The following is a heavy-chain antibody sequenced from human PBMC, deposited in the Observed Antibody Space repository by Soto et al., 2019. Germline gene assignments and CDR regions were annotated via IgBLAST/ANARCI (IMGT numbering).Heavy chain of an antibody. CDR3: AKRNGDTWRFDP. J-gene: IGHJ5*02. D-gene: IGHD5-18*01. Sequence: EVQLLESGGGLVQPGGSLRLSCAASGFNFRSYAMSWVRQAPGRGLEWVSGISGSGGNTYYADTVKGRFTISRDNSKNTVFLQMNTLRDEDSAVYNCAKRNGDTWRFDPCGLGTLVTVSS. CDR2: ISGSGGNT. CDR1: GFNFRSYA. V-gene: IGHV3-23*01.